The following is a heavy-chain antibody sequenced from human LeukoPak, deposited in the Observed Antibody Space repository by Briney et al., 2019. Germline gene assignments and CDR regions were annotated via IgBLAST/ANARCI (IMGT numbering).Heavy chain of an antibody. J-gene: IGHJ5*02. CDR2: ISSSSTI. Sequence: GGSLRLSCAASGFTFSSYSMNWVRQAPGKGLEWVSYISSSSTIYYADSVKGRFTISRDNAKNSLYLQMNSLRAEDTAVYYCAREGVVARFDPWGQGTLVTVSS. D-gene: IGHD2-15*01. CDR1: GFTFSSYS. CDR3: AREGVVARFDP. V-gene: IGHV3-48*01.